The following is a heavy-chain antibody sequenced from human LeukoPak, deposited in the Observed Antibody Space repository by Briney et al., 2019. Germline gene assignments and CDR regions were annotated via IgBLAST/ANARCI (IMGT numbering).Heavy chain of an antibody. J-gene: IGHJ4*02. V-gene: IGHV1-18*01. CDR2: ISAYNGNT. CDR1: GYTFISYG. Sequence: GASVTVSCKASGYTFISYGISWVRQAPGQGLEWMGWISAYNGNTNYAQKLQGRVTMTTDTSTSTAYMELRSLRSDDTAVYYCARDSDPRQVVPTAADYWGQGTLVTVSS. D-gene: IGHD2-2*01. CDR3: ARDSDPRQVVPTAADY.